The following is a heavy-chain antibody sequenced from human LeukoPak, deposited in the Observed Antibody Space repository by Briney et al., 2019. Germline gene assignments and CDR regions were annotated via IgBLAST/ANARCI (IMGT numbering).Heavy chain of an antibody. Sequence: GGSLRLPCAASGFTVSSNYMTWVRQAPEKGLEWVSLIYSSGSTYYADSVKGRFTISRDNSKNTLYLQMNSLRGDDTAVYYCARSDCSGRSCFTFDYWGQGTLVTVSS. CDR1: GFTVSSNY. CDR2: IYSSGST. D-gene: IGHD2-15*01. CDR3: ARSDCSGRSCFTFDY. V-gene: IGHV3-66*02. J-gene: IGHJ4*02.